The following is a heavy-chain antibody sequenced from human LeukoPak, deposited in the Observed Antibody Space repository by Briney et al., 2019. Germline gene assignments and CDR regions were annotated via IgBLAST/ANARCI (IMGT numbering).Heavy chain of an antibody. V-gene: IGHV3-23*01. J-gene: IGHJ4*02. CDR1: GFTFSSYA. CDR2: ISGSGGST. D-gene: IGHD1-26*01. Sequence: GGSLRLSCAASGFTFSSYAMSWVRQAPGKGLEWVSAISGSGGSTYYADSVKGRFTISRDNSKNTLYLQMNSLRAEDTAVNYCANRRGGSGATDYWGQGTLVTVSS. CDR3: ANRRGGSGATDY.